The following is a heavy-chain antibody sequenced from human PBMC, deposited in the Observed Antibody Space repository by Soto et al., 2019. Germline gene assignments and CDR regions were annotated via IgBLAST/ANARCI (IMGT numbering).Heavy chain of an antibody. Sequence: GESLKISCKGSGYGLTSYWIGWVRQMPVKGLEWMGIIYPGDSDTRYSPSFQDQVTISADKSISTAYLQWSSLKASDTAMYYCATYSSSPELDYYYYYGMDVWGQGTTVTVSS. J-gene: IGHJ6*02. D-gene: IGHD6-6*01. CDR3: ATYSSSPELDYYYYYGMDV. V-gene: IGHV5-51*03. CDR2: IYPGDSDT. CDR1: GYGLTSYW.